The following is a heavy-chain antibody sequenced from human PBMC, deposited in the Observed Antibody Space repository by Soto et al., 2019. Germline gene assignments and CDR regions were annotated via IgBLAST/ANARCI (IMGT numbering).Heavy chain of an antibody. Sequence: QTGGSLRLSCAASGFTFSSYGMHWVRQAPGKGLEWVAVISYDGSNTYYADSVKGRFTISRDNSKNTLYLQMNSLRAEDTAVYYCAKTIIRTAAGSFDYWGQGTLVTVSS. V-gene: IGHV3-30*18. CDR3: AKTIIRTAAGSFDY. J-gene: IGHJ4*02. CDR1: GFTFSSYG. CDR2: ISYDGSNT. D-gene: IGHD6-13*01.